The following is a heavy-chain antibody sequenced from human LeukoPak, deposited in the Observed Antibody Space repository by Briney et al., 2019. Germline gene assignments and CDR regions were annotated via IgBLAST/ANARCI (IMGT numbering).Heavy chain of an antibody. Sequence: GGSLRLSCAASGFTFSSYEMNWVRQAPGKGLEWVSGINSDGSSTSYADSVRGRFSISRDNAKNTLYLQMNSLRAEDTAVYYCARGLSGYASSLGYWGQGTLVTVSS. V-gene: IGHV3-74*01. J-gene: IGHJ4*02. CDR2: INSDGSST. D-gene: IGHD6-6*01. CDR1: GFTFSSYE. CDR3: ARGLSGYASSLGY.